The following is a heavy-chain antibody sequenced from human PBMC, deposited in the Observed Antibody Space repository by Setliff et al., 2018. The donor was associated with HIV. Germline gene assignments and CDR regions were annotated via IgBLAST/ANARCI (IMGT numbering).Heavy chain of an antibody. D-gene: IGHD3-22*01. J-gene: IGHJ4*02. V-gene: IGHV3-66*02. CDR2: IYSDGST. CDR3: ARARLYNSALDY. Sequence: HPGGSLRLSCAASGFTFSSHWMAWVRQAPGKGLEWVATIYSDGSTYHADSVKGRFTISRDTSKNTLSLQMNTLRPEDTAVYFCARARLYNSALDYWGQGTLVTVSS. CDR1: GFTFSSHW.